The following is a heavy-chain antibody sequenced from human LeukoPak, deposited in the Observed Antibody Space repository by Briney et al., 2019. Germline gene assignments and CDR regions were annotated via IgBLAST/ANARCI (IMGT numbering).Heavy chain of an antibody. V-gene: IGHV3-21*01. CDR3: ARGPGSSPPFGY. Sequence: GGSLRLSCAASGFTFRSCGMHWVRQAPGKGLEWVSSISSSSSYIYYADSVKGRFTISRDNAKNSLYLQMNSLRAEDTAVYYCARGPGSSPPFGYWGQGTLVTVSS. J-gene: IGHJ4*02. CDR2: ISSSSSYI. D-gene: IGHD6-6*01. CDR1: GFTFRSCG.